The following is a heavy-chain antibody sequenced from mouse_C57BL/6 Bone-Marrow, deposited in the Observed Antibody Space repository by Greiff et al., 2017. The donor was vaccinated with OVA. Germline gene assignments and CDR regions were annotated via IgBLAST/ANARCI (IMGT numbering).Heavy chain of an antibody. CDR3: ARGSYYYGSSYGAMDY. Sequence: DVQLVESGPGLVKPSQSLSLTCSVTGYSITSGYYWNWIRQFPGNKLEWMGYISYDGSNNYNPSLKNRISIPRDKSKNQFFLKLNSVTTEDTATYFCARGSYYYGSSYGAMDYWGQGTSVTVSS. D-gene: IGHD1-1*01. V-gene: IGHV3-6*01. CDR1: GYSITSGYY. CDR2: ISYDGSN. J-gene: IGHJ4*01.